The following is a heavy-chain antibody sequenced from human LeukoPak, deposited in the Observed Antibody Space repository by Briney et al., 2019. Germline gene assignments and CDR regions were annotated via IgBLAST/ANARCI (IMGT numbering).Heavy chain of an antibody. CDR2: INHSGST. D-gene: IGHD3-10*01. CDR1: GGSISSSSYY. V-gene: IGHV4-39*07. J-gene: IGHJ1*01. CDR3: ARGPYYSRAPGYFQH. Sequence: SETLSLTCTVSGGSISSSSYYWSWIRQPPGKGLEWIGEINHSGSTNYNPSLKSRVTISVDTSKNQFSLKLSSVTAADTAVYYCARGPYYSRAPGYFQHWGQGTLVTVSS.